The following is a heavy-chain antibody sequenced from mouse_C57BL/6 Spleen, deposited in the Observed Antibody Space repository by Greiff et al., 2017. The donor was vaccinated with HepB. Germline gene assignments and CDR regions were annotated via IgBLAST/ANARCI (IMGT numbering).Heavy chain of an antibody. D-gene: IGHD1-1*01. CDR1: GFNIKDDY. Sequence: VTLKESGAELVRPGASVKLSCTASGFNIKDDYMHWVKQRPEQGLEWIGWIDPENGDTEYASKFQGKATITADTSSNTAYLQLSCLTSEDTAVYYCTTPTTAVVEDYAMDYWGQGTSVTVSS. V-gene: IGHV14-4*01. CDR3: TTPTTAVVEDYAMDY. J-gene: IGHJ4*01. CDR2: IDPENGDT.